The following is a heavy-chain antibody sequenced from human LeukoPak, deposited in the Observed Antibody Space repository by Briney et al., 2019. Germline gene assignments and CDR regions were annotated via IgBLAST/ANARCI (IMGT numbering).Heavy chain of an antibody. J-gene: IGHJ4*02. V-gene: IGHV3-23*01. Sequence: GGSLRLSCAASGFTFINYAMTWVRQAPGKGLEWVSSISGSGGHTDYADSVKGRFTISRDNAKNMLYLQMNSLRAEDTAVYSRARAYGFTDYWGQGTLVTVSS. D-gene: IGHD3-10*01. CDR3: ARAYGFTDY. CDR1: GFTFINYA. CDR2: ISGSGGHT.